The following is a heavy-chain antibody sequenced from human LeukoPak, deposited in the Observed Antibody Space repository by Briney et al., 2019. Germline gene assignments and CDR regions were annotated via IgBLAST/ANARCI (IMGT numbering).Heavy chain of an antibody. CDR1: GFTFSSYA. V-gene: IGHV3-23*01. J-gene: IGHJ1*01. D-gene: IGHD3-22*01. Sequence: GGSLRLSCAASGFTFSSYAMSWVRQALGKGLEWVSAISGSGGSTYYADSVKGRFTISRDNSKNTLYLQMNSLRAEDTAVYYCANANDYDSSGYYPGGYFQHWGQGTLVTVSS. CDR3: ANANDYDSSGYYPGGYFQH. CDR2: ISGSGGST.